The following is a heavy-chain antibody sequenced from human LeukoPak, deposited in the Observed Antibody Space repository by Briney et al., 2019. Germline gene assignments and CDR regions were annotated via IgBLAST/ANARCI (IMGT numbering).Heavy chain of an antibody. V-gene: IGHV4-4*09. CDR1: GGSISSYY. Sequence: SETLSLTCTVSGGSISSYYWSWIRQPPGKGLEWIGYIYTSGSTNYNPSLKSRVTISVDTSKNQISLKLSSVTAADTAVYYCARRNNWYSNTFDYWGQGTLVTVS. CDR3: ARRNNWYSNTFDY. CDR2: IYTSGST. D-gene: IGHD1-20*01. J-gene: IGHJ4*02.